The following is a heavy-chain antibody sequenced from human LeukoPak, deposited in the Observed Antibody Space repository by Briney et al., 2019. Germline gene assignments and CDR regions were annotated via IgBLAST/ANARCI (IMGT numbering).Heavy chain of an antibody. D-gene: IGHD6-13*01. CDR3: ARHSLSSWYRREFDY. V-gene: IGHV4-34*01. Sequence: SETLSLTCAVYGGSFSGYYWSWIRQPPGKGLEWIGEINHSGSTNYNPSLKSRVTISVDTSKNQFSLKLSSVTAADTAVYYCARHSLSSWYRREFDYWGQGTLVTVSS. CDR2: INHSGST. CDR1: GGSFSGYY. J-gene: IGHJ4*02.